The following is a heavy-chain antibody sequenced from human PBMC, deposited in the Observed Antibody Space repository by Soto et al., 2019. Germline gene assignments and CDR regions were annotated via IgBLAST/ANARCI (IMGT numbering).Heavy chain of an antibody. CDR1: GFTFSTYW. CDR3: ASQPGYSSGWYNY. D-gene: IGHD6-19*01. Sequence: GGSLRLSCEVSGFTFSTYWMSWIRQAPGKGLEWVGNIKPDGSQSYIVDSVQGRFTTSRDNARNSVYLQMNSLRAEDTAVYYCASQPGYSSGWYNYWGQGTLVTVSS. V-gene: IGHV3-7*01. J-gene: IGHJ4*02. CDR2: IKPDGSQS.